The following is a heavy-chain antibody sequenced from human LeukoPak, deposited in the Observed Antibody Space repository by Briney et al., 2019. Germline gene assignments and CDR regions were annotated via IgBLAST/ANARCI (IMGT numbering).Heavy chain of an antibody. D-gene: IGHD5-18*01. Sequence: ASVKVSCKGSGYSFTSYWIGWVRQMPGKGLEWMGIIYPGDSDTTYSPSFQGQVTISANKSISTAYLQWSSLKASDTAMYYCGRHPGGEGYSTLVTIDYWGQGTLVTVSS. V-gene: IGHV5-51*01. CDR2: IYPGDSDT. J-gene: IGHJ4*02. CDR3: GRHPGGEGYSTLVTIDY. CDR1: GYSFTSYW.